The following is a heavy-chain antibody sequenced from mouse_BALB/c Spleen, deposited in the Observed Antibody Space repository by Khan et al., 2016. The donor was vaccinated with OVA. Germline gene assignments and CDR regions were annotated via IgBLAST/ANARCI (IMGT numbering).Heavy chain of an antibody. V-gene: IGHV5-15*02. Sequence: EVELVESGGGLVQPGGSRKLSCVASGFTFSDYGMAWVRQAPGKGPEWVAFISSLAYTIYYADTVTGRFSFSRENAKNTLYLEMSSLRSEGTAMYYCARGRAWFAYWGQGTLVTVSA. CDR1: GFTFSDYG. CDR3: ARGRAWFAY. J-gene: IGHJ3*01. CDR2: ISSLAYTI.